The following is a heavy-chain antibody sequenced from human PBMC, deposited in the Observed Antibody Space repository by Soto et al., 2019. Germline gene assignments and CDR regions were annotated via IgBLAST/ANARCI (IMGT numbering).Heavy chain of an antibody. CDR3: ARHFSVDYFDY. Sequence: PWATLSLTRFVSGDTITSNSYSWAWLRQSPGKGLERIGRIYYSGTSFYNPSLKSRVTISVDRSKNQFTLKLSSVTAADTAVYYCARHFSVDYFDYWGQGAQVTVTS. V-gene: IGHV4-39*01. CDR1: GDTITSNSYS. J-gene: IGHJ4*02. CDR2: IYYSGTS.